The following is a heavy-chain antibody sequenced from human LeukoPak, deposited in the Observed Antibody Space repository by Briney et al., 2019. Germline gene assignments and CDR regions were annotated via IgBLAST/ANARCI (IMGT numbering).Heavy chain of an antibody. J-gene: IGHJ3*02. V-gene: IGHV3-23*01. Sequence: GSLRLSFGASGFTFSSYAMSWVRQAPGKGLEGGSAISGSGCNTYYADSVKGRFTISRDNSKNTLYLQMNSLRAEDTAVYYCAKDGGGNTDAFDIWGQGTMVTVSS. CDR3: AKDGGGNTDAFDI. D-gene: IGHD2-15*01. CDR2: ISGSGCNT. CDR1: GFTFSSYA.